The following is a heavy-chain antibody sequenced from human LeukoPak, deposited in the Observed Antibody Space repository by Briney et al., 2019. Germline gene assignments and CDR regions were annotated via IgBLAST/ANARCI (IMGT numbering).Heavy chain of an antibody. D-gene: IGHD6-6*01. CDR3: ARVRYSSSLDY. CDR1: GFTFSSYA. J-gene: IGHJ4*02. CDR2: ISSNGGST. V-gene: IGHV3-64*04. Sequence: PGGSLRLSCSASGFTFSSYAMHWVRQAPGKGLEYVSAISSNGGSTYYADSVKGRFTISRHNSKNTLYLQMNSLRAEDTAVYYCARVRYSSSLDYWGQGTLVTVSS.